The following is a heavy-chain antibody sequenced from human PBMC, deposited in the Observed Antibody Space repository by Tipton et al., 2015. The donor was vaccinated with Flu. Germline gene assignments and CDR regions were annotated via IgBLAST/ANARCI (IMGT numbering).Heavy chain of an antibody. V-gene: IGHV4-61*08. Sequence: TLSLTCTVSGGSISSGGAYWSWIRQRPGKGLEWIGGIYYSGSTNYNPSHKSRVTISVDTSKNQFSLKLSSVTAADTAVYYCARGRIILVRGVIDYFDYWGQGTLVTVSS. J-gene: IGHJ4*02. CDR1: GGSISSGGAY. D-gene: IGHD3-10*01. CDR2: IYYSGST. CDR3: ARGRIILVRGVIDYFDY.